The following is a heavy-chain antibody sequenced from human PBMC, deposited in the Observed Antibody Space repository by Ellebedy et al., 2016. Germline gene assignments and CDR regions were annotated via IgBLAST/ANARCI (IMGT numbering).Heavy chain of an antibody. CDR1: GFGVSAYY. CDR2: IYSNGSP. D-gene: IGHD6-19*01. V-gene: IGHV3-53*01. CDR3: ARDIGVAVAGLGYYFSAMDV. J-gene: IGHJ6*02. Sequence: GGSLRLXCAASGFGVSAYYMSWVRQDPGKGLEWLSVIYSNGSPFYSDSVKGRFNISRDTSKDMLYLHMNNLRTEDTAIYYCARDIGVAVAGLGYYFSAMDVWGQGTTVTVYS.